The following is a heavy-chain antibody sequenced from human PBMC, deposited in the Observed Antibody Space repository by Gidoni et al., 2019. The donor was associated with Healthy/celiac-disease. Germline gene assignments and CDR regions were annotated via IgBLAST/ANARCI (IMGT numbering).Heavy chain of an antibody. Sequence: QVQLQESGPGLVKPSGTLSLTCAVSGGSISSSNWWSWVRQPPGKGLEWIGEIYHSGSTNYNPSLKSRVTIAVDKSKNQFSLKLSSVTAADTAVYDCAREGGLHLGELSFWDYDYGMDVWGQGTTVTVSS. CDR1: GGSISSSNW. CDR3: AREGGLHLGELSFWDYDYGMDV. D-gene: IGHD3-16*02. CDR2: IYHSGST. J-gene: IGHJ6*02. V-gene: IGHV4-4*02.